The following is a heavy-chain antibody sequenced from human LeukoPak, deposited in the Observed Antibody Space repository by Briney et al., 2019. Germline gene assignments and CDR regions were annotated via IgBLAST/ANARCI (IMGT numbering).Heavy chain of an antibody. J-gene: IGHJ5*02. V-gene: IGHV1-2*02. CDR2: INPNSGST. CDR1: GYSFTHNY. D-gene: IGHD3-10*01. Sequence: ASVKVSCKASGYSFTHNYIFWIRQAPGQGLDWMGWINPNSGSTNYAQEFEGRVTMTKDTSINTVYMDLSSLTSDDTAVYYCARGASYYASGSFYPWGQGTLVTVSS. CDR3: ARGASYYASGSFYP.